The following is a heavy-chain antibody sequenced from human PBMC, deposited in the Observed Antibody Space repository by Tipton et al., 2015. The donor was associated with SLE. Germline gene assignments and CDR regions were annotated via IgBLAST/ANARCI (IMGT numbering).Heavy chain of an antibody. CDR3: ARQGCSSTSCIRH. CDR2: IYPGDSDT. J-gene: IGHJ1*01. CDR1: GYTFTSHW. Sequence: QLVQYGAEVKESGESLRISCQGSGYTFTSHWIAWLRQMPGKGLEWMGIIYPGDSDTRYSPSFQGQVTISADKSISTAYLQWSSLKASDTAMYYCARQGCSSTSCIRHWGQGTLVSVSS. V-gene: IGHV5-51*01. D-gene: IGHD2-2*01.